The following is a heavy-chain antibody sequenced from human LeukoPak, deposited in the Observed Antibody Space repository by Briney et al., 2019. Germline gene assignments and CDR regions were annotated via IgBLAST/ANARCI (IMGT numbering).Heavy chain of an antibody. CDR2: ISYDGSNK. J-gene: IGHJ4*02. CDR1: GFTFSSYA. V-gene: IGHV3-30*01. D-gene: IGHD2-2*01. CDR3: ARVYCSSTSCPRLLRSYFDY. Sequence: AGGSLRLSCAASGFTFSSYAMHWVRQAPGKGLEWVAVISYDGSNKYYADSEKGRFTISRDNSKNTLYLQMNSLRAEDTAVYYCARVYCSSTSCPRLLRSYFDYWGQGTLVTVSS.